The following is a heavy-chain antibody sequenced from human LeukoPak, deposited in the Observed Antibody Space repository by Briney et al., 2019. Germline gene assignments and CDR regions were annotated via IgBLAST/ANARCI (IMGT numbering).Heavy chain of an antibody. Sequence: ERSLRLSCAASTFTFRSYGMHWVRQAPGKGLEWVAVISYDGRNKNYADSVKGRFTISRDNSKNTLYLQMNSLRVEDTAVYYCAKGDSSSWQLDYWGQGTLVTVSS. CDR1: TFTFRSYG. J-gene: IGHJ4*02. CDR2: ISYDGRNK. D-gene: IGHD6-13*01. CDR3: AKGDSSSWQLDY. V-gene: IGHV3-30*18.